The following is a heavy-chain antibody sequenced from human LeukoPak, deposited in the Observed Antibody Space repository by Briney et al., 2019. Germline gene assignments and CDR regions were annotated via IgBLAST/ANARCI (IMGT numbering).Heavy chain of an antibody. CDR1: GGSFSGYY. D-gene: IGHD3-3*01. V-gene: IGHV4-34*01. CDR3: ARGRQYDFWSGYYGPCYFDY. J-gene: IGHJ4*02. CDR2: INHSGST. Sequence: PSETLSLTCAVYGGSFSGYYWSWIRQPPGKGLEWIGEINHSGSTNYNPSLKSRGTISVDTSKNQFSLKLSSVTAADTAMYYCARGRQYDFWSGYYGPCYFDYWGQGTLVTVSP.